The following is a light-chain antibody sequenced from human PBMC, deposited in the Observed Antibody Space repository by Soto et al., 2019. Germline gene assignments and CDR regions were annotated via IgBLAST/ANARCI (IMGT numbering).Light chain of an antibody. CDR1: QDISRW. J-gene: IGKJ4*01. Sequence: DIQMTQSPSSVSASVGDRVTITCRASQDISRWLAWYQQKPGKAPNLLIYSASSLYSGVPSRFSGSGSGTDFTLTNSSLQPEDFATYYCQQANTFALTFGGGTRVEIK. CDR3: QQANTFALT. CDR2: SAS. V-gene: IGKV1-12*01.